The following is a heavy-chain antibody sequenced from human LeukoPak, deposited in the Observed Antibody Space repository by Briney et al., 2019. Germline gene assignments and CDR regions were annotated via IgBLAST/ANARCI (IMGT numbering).Heavy chain of an antibody. CDR1: GGTFSIYA. J-gene: IGHJ4*02. CDR2: IIPILGIA. V-gene: IGHV1-69*04. CDR3: ARDPDYYDSSGYYWFDY. D-gene: IGHD3-22*01. Sequence: SVTVSCKASGGTFSIYAISWVRQAPGQGLEWMGRIIPILGIANYAQKFQGRVAITADKSTSTAYMELSSLRSEDTAVYYCARDPDYYDSSGYYWFDYWGQGTLVTVSS.